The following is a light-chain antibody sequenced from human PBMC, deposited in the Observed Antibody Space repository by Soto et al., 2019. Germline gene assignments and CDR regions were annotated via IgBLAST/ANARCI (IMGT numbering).Light chain of an antibody. Sequence: QSVVTQTASVCGSPGQSITIACTATSSDVGGYNYVSWYQQHPGKAPKLMIYEVSNRPSGVSNRFSGSKSGNTASLTISGLQAEDEADYYCRSYTSSSTYVFGTGTKVTVL. CDR3: RSYTSSSTYV. J-gene: IGLJ1*01. V-gene: IGLV2-14*01. CDR1: SSDVGGYNY. CDR2: EVS.